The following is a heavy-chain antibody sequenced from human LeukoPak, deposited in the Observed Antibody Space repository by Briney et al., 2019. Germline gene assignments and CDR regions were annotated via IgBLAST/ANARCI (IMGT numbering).Heavy chain of an antibody. V-gene: IGHV3-23*01. D-gene: IGHD5-18*01. CDR2: ISGSGGST. CDR1: GFTFSSYA. J-gene: IGHJ4*02. CDR3: AKDVTAVVTAVDY. Sequence: QTGGSLRLSCAASGFTFSSYAMSWVRQAPGKGLDWVSAISGSGGSTYYADSVKGRFTISRDNSKNTLYLQMNSLRAEDTAVYYCAKDVTAVVTAVDYWGQGTLVTVSS.